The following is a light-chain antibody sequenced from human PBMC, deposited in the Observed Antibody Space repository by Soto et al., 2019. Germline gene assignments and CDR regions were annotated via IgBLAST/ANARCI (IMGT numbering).Light chain of an antibody. Sequence: QSVLTQPASVSGCPGQSITISCTGTSSDVGSYNLVSWYQQHPGKAPKLMIYEGSKRPSGVSNRFSGSKSGNTASLTISGLQAEDEADYYCCSYAASITWVFGGGTKLTVL. J-gene: IGLJ3*02. V-gene: IGLV2-23*01. CDR2: EGS. CDR3: CSYAASITWV. CDR1: SSDVGSYNL.